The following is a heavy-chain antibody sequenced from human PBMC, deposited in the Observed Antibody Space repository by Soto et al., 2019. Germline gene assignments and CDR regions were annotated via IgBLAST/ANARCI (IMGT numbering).Heavy chain of an antibody. J-gene: IGHJ6*02. CDR2: ISAYNGYT. CDR3: ARLYGGYGMDV. D-gene: IGHD3-3*01. Sequence: XSVKVPFKASGYSFTNYGLNWVRQAPGQGLEWMGWISAYNGYTNYAQKLQGRVTMTTDTSTSTAYMELRSLRSDDTAVYYCARLYGGYGMDVWGQGTTVTVSS. CDR1: GYSFTNYG. V-gene: IGHV1-18*04.